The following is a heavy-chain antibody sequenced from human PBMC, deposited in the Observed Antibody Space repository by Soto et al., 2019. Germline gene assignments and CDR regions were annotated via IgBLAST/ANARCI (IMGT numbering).Heavy chain of an antibody. D-gene: IGHD3-22*01. CDR3: ASPYYYDSSGYYYYYYGMDV. CDR2: IIPIFGTA. J-gene: IGHJ6*02. Sequence: SVKVSCKASGGTFSSYAISWVRQAPGQRIEWMGGIIPIFGTANYAQKFQGRVTITADESTSTAYMELSSLRSEDTAVYYCASPYYYDSSGYYYYYYGMDVWGQGTTVTVSS. CDR1: GGTFSSYA. V-gene: IGHV1-69*13.